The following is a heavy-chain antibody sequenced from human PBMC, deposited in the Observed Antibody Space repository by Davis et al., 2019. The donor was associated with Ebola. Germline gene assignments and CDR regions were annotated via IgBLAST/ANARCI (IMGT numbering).Heavy chain of an antibody. J-gene: IGHJ4*02. D-gene: IGHD5-12*01. CDR3: TTDNEAPGGFY. V-gene: IGHV3-15*07. Sequence: GESLKISCAASGFTFSNAWMNWVRQASGKGLEWVGRIKSKTDGGTTDYAAPVKGRFTITRDDSKNTLYLQMNSLKAEDTAVYYCTTDNEAPGGFYWGQGTLVTVSS. CDR2: IKSKTDGGTT. CDR1: GFTFSNAW.